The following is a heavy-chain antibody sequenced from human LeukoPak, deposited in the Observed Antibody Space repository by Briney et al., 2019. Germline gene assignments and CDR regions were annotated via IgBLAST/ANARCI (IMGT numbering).Heavy chain of an antibody. Sequence: SVKVSCKASGGTFSSYAISWVRHAPGQGLEWMGRIIPIFGTANYAQKFQGRVTITTDESTSTAYMGLSSLRSEDTAVYYCASGPYSSSWYPPFDYWGQGTLVTVSS. CDR2: IIPIFGTA. V-gene: IGHV1-69*05. J-gene: IGHJ4*02. CDR1: GGTFSSYA. D-gene: IGHD6-13*01. CDR3: ASGPYSSSWYPPFDY.